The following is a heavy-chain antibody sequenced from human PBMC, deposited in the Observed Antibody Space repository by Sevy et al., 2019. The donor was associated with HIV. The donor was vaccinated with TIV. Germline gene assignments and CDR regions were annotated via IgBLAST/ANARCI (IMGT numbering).Heavy chain of an antibody. V-gene: IGHV1-69*10. D-gene: IGHD2-21*01. CDR3: ARDRPCGGDCYILDP. J-gene: IGHJ5*02. CDR2: ILPISGLV. Sequence: ASVKVSCKASGDIFSNYGINWVRQAPGQGLQWMGGILPISGLVNYALKFQGRVTISADKSTGTVYMALSSLRSEDTAVYYCARDRPCGGDCYILDPWGQGVLVTVSS. CDR1: GDIFSNYG.